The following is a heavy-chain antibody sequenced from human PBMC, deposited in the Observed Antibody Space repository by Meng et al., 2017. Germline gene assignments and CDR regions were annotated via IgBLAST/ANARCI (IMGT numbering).Heavy chain of an antibody. V-gene: IGHV1-18*01. CDR2: ISAYNGNT. D-gene: IGHD3-10*01. CDR1: GYTFTSYG. Sequence: GGSLRLSCKASGYTFTSYGISWVRQAPGQGLEWMGWISAYNGNTNYAQKLQGRVTMTTDTSTSTAYMELRSLRSDDTAVYYCARIPINYYGSGSYYNKFDYWGQGTLVTVSS. J-gene: IGHJ4*02. CDR3: ARIPINYYGSGSYYNKFDY.